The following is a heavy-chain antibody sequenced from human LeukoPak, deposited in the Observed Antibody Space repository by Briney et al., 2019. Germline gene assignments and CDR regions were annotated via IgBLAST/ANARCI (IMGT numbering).Heavy chain of an antibody. J-gene: IGHJ5*02. CDR2: ISTTSTYI. V-gene: IGHV3-11*05. CDR3: ARDWYCSSSICYTDRNWFDP. Sequence: PGGSLRLSCAASGFTFSDYYMSYIRQAPGKGLEWVSYISTTSTYIDYADSVRGRFTISRDNAKNLLYLQMNSLRPEDTAVYYCARDWYCSSSICYTDRNWFDPWGQGTLVTVSS. D-gene: IGHD2-2*02. CDR1: GFTFSDYY.